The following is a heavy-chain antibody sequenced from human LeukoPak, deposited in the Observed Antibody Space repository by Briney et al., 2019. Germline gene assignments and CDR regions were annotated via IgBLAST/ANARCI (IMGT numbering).Heavy chain of an antibody. CDR2: ISSSSSYV. Sequence: GGSLRLSCAASGFTFSSYSMNWVRQAPGKGLEWVSSISSSSSYVYYADSVKGRFTISRDNAKNSLYLQMNSLRAEDTAVYYCARDLEAAAFDYWGQGTLVTVSS. J-gene: IGHJ4*02. CDR3: ARDLEAAAFDY. D-gene: IGHD6-13*01. CDR1: GFTFSSYS. V-gene: IGHV3-21*01.